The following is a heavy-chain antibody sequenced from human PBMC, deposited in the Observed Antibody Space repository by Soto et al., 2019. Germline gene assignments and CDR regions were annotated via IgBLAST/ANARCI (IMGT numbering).Heavy chain of an antibody. J-gene: IGHJ4*02. Sequence: SETLSLTCAVSGGSFTSNNWWTWVRQPPGQGLEWIGETYRTGSTNYNPSLKSRVTISLDKSENQFSLKVTSLTAADTAVYYCASRDPGTSVDYWGQGTLVTVSS. CDR2: TYRTGST. CDR3: ASRDPGTSVDY. D-gene: IGHD1-7*01. V-gene: IGHV4-4*02. CDR1: GGSFTSNNW.